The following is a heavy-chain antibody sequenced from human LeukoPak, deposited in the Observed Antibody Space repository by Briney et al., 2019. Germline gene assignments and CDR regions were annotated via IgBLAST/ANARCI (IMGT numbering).Heavy chain of an antibody. D-gene: IGHD1-7*01. V-gene: IGHV4-38-2*02. Sequence: SETLSLTCTVSGYSISSGYYWGWIRQPPGKGLEWIGSIYHSGSTYYNPSLKSRVTISVDTSKNQFSLKLSSVTAADTAVYYCARESETRTVDYWGQGTLVTVSS. CDR2: IYHSGST. J-gene: IGHJ4*02. CDR3: ARESETRTVDY. CDR1: GYSISSGYY.